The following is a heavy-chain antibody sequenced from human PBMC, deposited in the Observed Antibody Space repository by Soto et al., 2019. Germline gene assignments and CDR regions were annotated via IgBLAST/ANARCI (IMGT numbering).Heavy chain of an antibody. D-gene: IGHD6-6*01. Sequence: QVQLVESGGGVVQPGRSLRLSCAASGFTLSSYAMHWVRQAPGKGLEWVAVISYDGSNKYYADSVKGRFTISRDNSKNTLYLQMNSLRAEDTAVYYCARADRRKSSSGETNWFDPWGQGTLVTVSS. J-gene: IGHJ5*02. CDR3: ARADRRKSSSGETNWFDP. V-gene: IGHV3-30-3*01. CDR2: ISYDGSNK. CDR1: GFTLSSYA.